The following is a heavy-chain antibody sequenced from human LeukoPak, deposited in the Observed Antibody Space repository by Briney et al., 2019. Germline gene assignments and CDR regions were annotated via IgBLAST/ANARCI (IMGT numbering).Heavy chain of an antibody. Sequence: SETLSLTCTVSGGSISIYYWSWIRQPPGKGLEWIGYIYNSGSTNYNPSLKSRVTISVDTSKNQFSLNLGSVTAADTAVYYCVRDRELNYWGQGTLVTVSS. D-gene: IGHD3-10*01. CDR2: IYNSGST. V-gene: IGHV4-59*01. CDR1: GGSISIYY. J-gene: IGHJ4*02. CDR3: VRDRELNY.